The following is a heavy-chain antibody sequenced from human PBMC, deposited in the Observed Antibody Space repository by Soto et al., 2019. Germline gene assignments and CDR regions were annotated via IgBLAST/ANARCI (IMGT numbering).Heavy chain of an antibody. V-gene: IGHV3-64D*06. CDR3: VRGGYYYSH. Sequence: PGGSLRLSCSVSGFTFSNYGMHWVRQAPGKGLEFVSAISTDGGTTDYTGSVKDRFTISRDNSKNTLYLQLSSLRSEDTAVYYCVRGGYYYSHWGQGTLVTVSS. CDR1: GFTFSNYG. D-gene: IGHD3-22*01. J-gene: IGHJ4*02. CDR2: ISTDGGTT.